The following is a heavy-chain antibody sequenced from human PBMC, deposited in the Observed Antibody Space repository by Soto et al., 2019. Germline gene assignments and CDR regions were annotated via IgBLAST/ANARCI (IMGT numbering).Heavy chain of an antibody. D-gene: IGHD2-21*01. J-gene: IGHJ6*02. CDR3: ARDPIIPGGGMDV. Sequence: EVQLVESGGGLVKPGGSLRLSCAASGFTFSSYSMNWVRQAPGKGLAWVSSISSSSSHIYYADSVKGRFTISRDNAKNSLYLQMNSLRAEDTAVYYCARDPIIPGGGMDVWGQGTTVTVSS. CDR2: ISSSSSHI. CDR1: GFTFSSYS. V-gene: IGHV3-21*01.